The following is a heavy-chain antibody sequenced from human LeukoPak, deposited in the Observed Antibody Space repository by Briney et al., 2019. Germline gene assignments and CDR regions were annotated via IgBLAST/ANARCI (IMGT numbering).Heavy chain of an antibody. J-gene: IGHJ5*02. CDR2: IYYSGST. Sequence: SENLPLTCTVSGGSISSYYWSWIRQPPGKGLEWIGYIYYSGSTNYNPSLKSRVTISVDTSKNQFSLKLSSVTAADTAVYYCARGHYDILTGYYIGFDPWGQGTLVTVSS. V-gene: IGHV4-59*01. D-gene: IGHD3-9*01. CDR3: ARGHYDILTGYYIGFDP. CDR1: GGSISSYY.